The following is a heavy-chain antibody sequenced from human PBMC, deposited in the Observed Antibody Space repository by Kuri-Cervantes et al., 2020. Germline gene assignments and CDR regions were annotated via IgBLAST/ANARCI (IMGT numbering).Heavy chain of an antibody. CDR3: ARDLGGRGMYYDFWSGYNDY. Sequence: GGSLRLSCAASGFTFSSYAMRWVRQAPGKGLEWVAVISYDGSNKYYADSVKGRFTISRDNSKNRLYLQMNSLRAEDTAVYYCARDLGGRGMYYDFWSGYNDYWGQGTLVTVSS. V-gene: IGHV3-30-3*01. CDR1: GFTFSSYA. J-gene: IGHJ4*02. CDR2: ISYDGSNK. D-gene: IGHD3-3*01.